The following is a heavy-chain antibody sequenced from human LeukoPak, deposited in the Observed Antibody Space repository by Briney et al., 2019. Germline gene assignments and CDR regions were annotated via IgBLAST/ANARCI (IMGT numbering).Heavy chain of an antibody. CDR3: ARDPPGFTVTTFPNWFDP. CDR1: GYTFTSYY. V-gene: IGHV1-18*04. D-gene: IGHD4-17*01. Sequence: ASVKVSCKASGYTFTSYYMHWVRQAPGQGLEWMGWISAYNGNTNYAQKLQGRVTMTTDTSTSTAYMELRSLRSDDTAVYYCARDPPGFTVTTFPNWFDPWGQGTLVTVSS. CDR2: ISAYNGNT. J-gene: IGHJ5*02.